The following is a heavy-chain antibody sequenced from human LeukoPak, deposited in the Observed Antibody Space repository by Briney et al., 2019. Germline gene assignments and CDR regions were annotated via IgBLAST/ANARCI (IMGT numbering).Heavy chain of an antibody. V-gene: IGHV3-30*03. D-gene: IGHD4-23*01. CDR1: GFTFTNYA. Sequence: GRSLRLSCAASGFTFTNYALHWVRQAPDKGLEWVALISVDGSHDYYADSVKGRVSISRDNSNNTLFLQVNSLSPEDTAVYYCARDADFGGNSRLGFQFWGQGTLVTVSS. CDR2: ISVDGSHD. J-gene: IGHJ4*02. CDR3: ARDADFGGNSRLGFQF.